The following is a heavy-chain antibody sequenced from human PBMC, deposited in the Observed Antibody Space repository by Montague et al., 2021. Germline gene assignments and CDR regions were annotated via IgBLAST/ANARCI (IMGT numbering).Heavy chain of an antibody. D-gene: IGHD5-24*01. J-gene: IGHJ5*02. V-gene: IGHV4-34*01. Sequence: SETLSLTCAVSGGSFSVYSWTWIRQSPGNRLEWIGEVNERGSSNFNPSLKSRLTISVDTSNKHLSLNLRSVTPEDTAVYYCARGWQKRFDPWGQGTLVTVSS. CDR3: ARGWQKRFDP. CDR1: GGSFSVYS. CDR2: VNERGSS.